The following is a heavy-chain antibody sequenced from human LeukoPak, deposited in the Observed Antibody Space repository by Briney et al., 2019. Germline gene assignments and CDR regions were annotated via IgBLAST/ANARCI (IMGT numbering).Heavy chain of an antibody. J-gene: IGHJ4*02. CDR1: EGSINDYY. CDR2: IYYTGRT. V-gene: IGHV4-59*01. Sequence: SETLSLTCTVSEGSINDYYWSWIRQSPGKGLEWIGYIYYTGRTKYNPSLQSRVTISVDTSKNQFSLNLSSVTSADTAVYFCTRVSIHGDSDYWGQGTLVTVSS. CDR3: TRVSIHGDSDY.